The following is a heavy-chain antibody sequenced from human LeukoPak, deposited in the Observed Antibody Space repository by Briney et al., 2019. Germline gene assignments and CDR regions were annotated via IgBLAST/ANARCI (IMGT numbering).Heavy chain of an antibody. CDR1: GGSFSSYY. D-gene: IGHD3-9*01. V-gene: IGHV4-34*01. CDR3: ARLGIADYDILTGYYQGGTFDY. CDR2: INHSEGT. Sequence: PSETLSLTCAVYGGSFSSYYWSWIRQPPGKGLEWIGEINHSEGTNYNPSLKSRVTMSLDTSKNQFSLKLSSVTAADTAVYYCARLGIADYDILTGYYQGGTFDYWGQGTLVTVSS. J-gene: IGHJ4*02.